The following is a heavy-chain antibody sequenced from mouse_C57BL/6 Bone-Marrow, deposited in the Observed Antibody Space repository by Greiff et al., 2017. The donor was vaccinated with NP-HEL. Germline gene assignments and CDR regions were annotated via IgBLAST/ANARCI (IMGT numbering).Heavy chain of an antibody. CDR2: IDPSDSYT. J-gene: IGHJ3*01. D-gene: IGHD1-1*01. CDR3: ARGYGSGD. CDR1: GYNFTSYW. V-gene: IGHV1-69*01. Sequence: QVQLQQPGAELVMPGASVKLSCKASGYNFTSYWMHWVKQRPGQGLEWIGEIDPSDSYTNYNQKFKGKSTLTVDKSSSTAYMQLSSLASEDAAVYYCARGYGSGDWGQGTPVTVSA.